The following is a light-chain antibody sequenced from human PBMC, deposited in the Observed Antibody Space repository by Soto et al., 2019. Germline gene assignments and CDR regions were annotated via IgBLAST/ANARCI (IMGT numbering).Light chain of an antibody. Sequence: IQLTQSPSTLSSSVGDSLALTCRASDNIVHWVAWYKQKPGKAPKLLIYRAANLADEVPSRFAGSGSGTDFTLTITRLKPDDFETYYCQHYNSSSRTFGQGTKVDIK. CDR3: QHYNSSSRT. J-gene: IGKJ1*01. V-gene: IGKV1-5*03. CDR1: DNIVHW. CDR2: RAA.